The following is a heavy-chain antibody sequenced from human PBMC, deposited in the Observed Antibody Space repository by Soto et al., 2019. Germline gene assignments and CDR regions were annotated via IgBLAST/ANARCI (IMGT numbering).Heavy chain of an antibody. J-gene: IGHJ4*02. CDR3: ARGNCSGDTCFFGGTH. CDR2: INSGGSRT. V-gene: IGHV3-74*01. Sequence: EVQLAESGGVLVQPGGSLRLSCVASGFTFSDHWMHWVRQAPGKGLVWVSRINSGGSRTNYADSVKGRFTISRDNAKNTLYLDMNSLSVEATAVYYCARGNCSGDTCFFGGTHWGRGTLVTVSS. D-gene: IGHD2-21*02. CDR1: GFTFSDHW.